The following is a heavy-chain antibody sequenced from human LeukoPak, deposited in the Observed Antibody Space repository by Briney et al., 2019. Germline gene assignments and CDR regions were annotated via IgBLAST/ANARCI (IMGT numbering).Heavy chain of an antibody. CDR1: GFTFNKAW. CDR3: TTSGTPFEY. CDR2: IKNKGDGGTT. V-gene: IGHV3-15*01. Sequence: GGSLRLSCAASGFTFNKAWMSWVRLAPGKWLEWVGRIKNKGDGGTTDYAAPVKGRFTVSRDDSKSTLYLQMNSLKTEDTAVYYCTTSGTPFEYWGQGTLVTVSS. J-gene: IGHJ4*02. D-gene: IGHD3-10*01.